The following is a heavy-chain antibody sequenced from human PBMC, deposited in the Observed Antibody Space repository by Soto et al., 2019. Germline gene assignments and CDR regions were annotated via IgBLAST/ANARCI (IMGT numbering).Heavy chain of an antibody. J-gene: IGHJ6*02. V-gene: IGHV3-48*03. CDR1: GFTFSSYE. CDR2: ISSSGSTI. Sequence: GGSLRLSCAASGFTFSSYEMNWVRQAPGKGLEWVSYISSSGSTIYYADSVKGRFTISRDNAKNSLYLQMNSLRAEDTAVYYCARSIRYDFWSGYYPPRNGMDVWGQGTTVTVSS. D-gene: IGHD3-3*01. CDR3: ARSIRYDFWSGYYPPRNGMDV.